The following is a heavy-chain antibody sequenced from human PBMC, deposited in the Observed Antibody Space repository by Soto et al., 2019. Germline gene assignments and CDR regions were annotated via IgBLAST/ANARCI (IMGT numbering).Heavy chain of an antibody. CDR1: GGSISSSSYY. V-gene: IGHV4-39*01. Sequence: QLQLQESGPGLVKPSETLSLTCTVSGGSISSSSYYWGWIRQPPGKGLEWIGSIYYSGSTYYNPSLKSRVTISVDTSKNQFSLKLSSVTAADTAVYYCARLRDGYNLARRGEYYGMDVWGQGTTVTVSS. J-gene: IGHJ6*02. D-gene: IGHD5-12*01. CDR2: IYYSGST. CDR3: ARLRDGYNLARRGEYYGMDV.